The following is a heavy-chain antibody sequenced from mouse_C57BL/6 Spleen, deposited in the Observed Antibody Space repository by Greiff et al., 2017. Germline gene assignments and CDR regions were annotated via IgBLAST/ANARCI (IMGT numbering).Heavy chain of an antibody. CDR3: AREFSRTGTGFDH. J-gene: IGHJ2*01. Sequence: EVQGVESGGGLVKPGGSLKLSCAASGFTFSSYAMSWVRQTPEKRLEWVATISDGGSYTSYPDNVKGRFTISRDNAKNNLYLQMSHLKSEDTAMYYCAREFSRTGTGFDHWGQGTTLTVSS. CDR2: ISDGGSYT. D-gene: IGHD4-1*01. CDR1: GFTFSSYA. V-gene: IGHV5-4*01.